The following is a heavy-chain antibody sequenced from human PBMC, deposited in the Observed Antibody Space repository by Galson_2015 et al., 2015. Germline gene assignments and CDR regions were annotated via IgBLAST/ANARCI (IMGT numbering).Heavy chain of an antibody. CDR2: IRSKVNTYAT. CDR3: TGDCTGDACYNYFQY. J-gene: IGHJ4*02. CDR1: GFTFSGST. D-gene: IGHD2-8*02. Sequence: SLRLSCAASGFTFSGSTIHWVRQPSGKGLEWVGRIRSKVNTYATAYAASGKGRFSISRDDSKNTAYLQMNSLKTEDTAVYYCTGDCTGDACYNYFQYWGQGTLVTVSS. V-gene: IGHV3-73*01.